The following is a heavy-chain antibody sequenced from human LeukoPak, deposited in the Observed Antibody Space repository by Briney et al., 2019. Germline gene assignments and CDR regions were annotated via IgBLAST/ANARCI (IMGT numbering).Heavy chain of an antibody. CDR1: GFSFNNYS. J-gene: IGHJ4*02. D-gene: IGHD3-10*01. Sequence: PGGSLRLSCEVSGFSFNNYSMNWVRQAPGKGLEWVSSISSGGQYIYYADSVTGRFTISRDNAKNSLYLQMNSLRAEDTAVYYCARGENYYGSGTYYWGFDYWGQGTLVTVSS. CDR3: ARGENYYGSGTYYWGFDY. V-gene: IGHV3-21*01. CDR2: ISSGGQYI.